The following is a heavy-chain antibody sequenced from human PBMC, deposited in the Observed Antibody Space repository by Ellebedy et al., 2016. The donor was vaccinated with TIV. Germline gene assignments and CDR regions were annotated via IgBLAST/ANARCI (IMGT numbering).Heavy chain of an antibody. V-gene: IGHV1-69*13. CDR2: IIPIFGTT. CDR3: ARGVGIAKPVGN. D-gene: IGHD1-26*01. Sequence: AASVKVSCKTSGGTFSSYAVSWVRQAPGQGLEWMGGIIPIFGTTNYAQNLQDRLTITADESTKTVYMELSSLRSEGTAVYYCARGVGIAKPVGNWGQGTLVTVSS. CDR1: GGTFSSYA. J-gene: IGHJ4*02.